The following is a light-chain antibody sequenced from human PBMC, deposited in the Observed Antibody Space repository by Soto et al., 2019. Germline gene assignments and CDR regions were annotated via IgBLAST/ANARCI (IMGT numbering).Light chain of an antibody. CDR3: QQYKSWPT. J-gene: IGKJ1*01. CDR1: QSVSRN. Sequence: EKVMTQSPATLSVSPGERATLSCRAGQSVSRNVAWYQQKPGQAPRLLIYDASTRATGIPARFSGSGSGADFTLTINSLQSEDFAVYYCQQYKSWPTFGQGT. V-gene: IGKV3-15*01. CDR2: DAS.